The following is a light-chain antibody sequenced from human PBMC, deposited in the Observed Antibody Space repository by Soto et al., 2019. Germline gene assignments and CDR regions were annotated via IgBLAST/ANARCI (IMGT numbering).Light chain of an antibody. J-gene: IGKJ2*01. CDR3: QQSYSTPPYT. CDR2: AAS. CDR1: QNIRKD. V-gene: IGKV1-39*01. Sequence: DVQMTQSPSSLSAFVGDRVTITCRASQNIRKDLYWSQQKPGKAPTLLIYAASNLQGGVPSRFSGSGSGTEFTLTISSLQPEDFATYYCQQSYSTPPYTFGQGTRLEIK.